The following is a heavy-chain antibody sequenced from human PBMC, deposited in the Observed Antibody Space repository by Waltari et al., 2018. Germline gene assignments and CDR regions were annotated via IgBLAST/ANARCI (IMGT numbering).Heavy chain of an antibody. J-gene: IGHJ4*02. CDR2: ISGSGGST. V-gene: IGHV3-23*04. D-gene: IGHD3-22*01. CDR1: GFTFSSYA. Sequence: EVQLVESGGGLVQPGGSLRLSCAASGFTFSSYAMSWVRQAPGKGLEWVSGISGSGGSTYYADSVKGRFTISRDNSKNTLYLQMNSLRAEDTAVYYCARRNYYDSSGSDFWGQGTLVTVSS. CDR3: ARRNYYDSSGSDF.